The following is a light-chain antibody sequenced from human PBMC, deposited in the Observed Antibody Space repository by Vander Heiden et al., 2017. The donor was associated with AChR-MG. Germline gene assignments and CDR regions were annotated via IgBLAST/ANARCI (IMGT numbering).Light chain of an antibody. Sequence: DAVLTQSAPSLPVTLGQSASHPCRPSQSVVHSDGSTYLNWFQQRPGQSPRLLIYRVSSRDSGIPDRISGSGSATDFTLKISRVEAEDVGVYYCMQSTHWPHTFGQGTRLEI. V-gene: IGKV2-30*02. J-gene: IGKJ2*01. CDR2: RVS. CDR1: QSVVHSDGSTY. CDR3: MQSTHWPHT.